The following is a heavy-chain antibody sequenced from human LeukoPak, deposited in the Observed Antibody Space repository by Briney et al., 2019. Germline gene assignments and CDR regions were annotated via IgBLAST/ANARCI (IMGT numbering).Heavy chain of an antibody. J-gene: IGHJ5*01. Sequence: GGSLRLSCTASGFTFSGYAMSWVRQAPGKGLEWVSAINGGGGNTYYTDSVKGRFTISRDNSENSLNPQMNSLRVDDTAVFYCARQIPGSGRGFDSWGQGTLVTVSS. V-gene: IGHV3-23*01. D-gene: IGHD3-10*01. CDR1: GFTFSGYA. CDR3: ARQIPGSGRGFDS. CDR2: INGGGGNT.